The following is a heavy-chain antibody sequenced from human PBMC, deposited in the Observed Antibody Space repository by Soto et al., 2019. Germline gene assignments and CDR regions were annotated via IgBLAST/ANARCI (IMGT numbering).Heavy chain of an antibody. V-gene: IGHV3-74*01. Sequence: VGSLRLSCAASGFTFSSYWMHWVRQAPGKGLVWVSRINSDGSSTSYADSVKGRFTISRDNAKNTLYLQMNSLRAEDTAVYYCARAAIRYYYYGMDVWGQGTTVTVSS. D-gene: IGHD5-18*01. J-gene: IGHJ6*02. CDR2: INSDGSST. CDR1: GFTFSSYW. CDR3: ARAAIRYYYYGMDV.